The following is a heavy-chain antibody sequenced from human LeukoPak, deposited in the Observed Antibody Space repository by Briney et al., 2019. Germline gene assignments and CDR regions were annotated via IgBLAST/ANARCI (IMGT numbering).Heavy chain of an antibody. V-gene: IGHV3-23*01. CDR2: ISSSGGNT. CDR1: GFTFSSYS. Sequence: GGSLRLSCAASGFTFSSYSMNWVRQAPGKGLEWVSTISSSGGNTYYADSVKGRFSISRDNSKNILSLLMNSLRAEDTAVYYCANPLSHRNWFDSWGQGTLVTVSS. J-gene: IGHJ5*01. CDR3: ANPLSHRNWFDS.